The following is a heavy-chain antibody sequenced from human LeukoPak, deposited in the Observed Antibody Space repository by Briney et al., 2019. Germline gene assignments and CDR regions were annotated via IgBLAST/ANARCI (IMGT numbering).Heavy chain of an antibody. V-gene: IGHV3-30*04. D-gene: IGHD2-15*01. CDR3: ARAWEYCSGGSCYNYYYYGMDV. CDR1: GFTFSSYA. J-gene: IGHJ6*02. CDR2: ISYDGSNK. Sequence: GGSLRLSCAASGFTFSSYAMHWVRQAPGKGLEWVAVISYDGSNKYHADSVKGRFTISRDNSKNTLYLQMNSLRAEDTAVYYCARAWEYCSGGSCYNYYYYGMDVWGQGTTVTVSS.